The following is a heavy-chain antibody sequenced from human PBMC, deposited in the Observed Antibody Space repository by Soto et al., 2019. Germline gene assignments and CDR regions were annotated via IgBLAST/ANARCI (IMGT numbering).Heavy chain of an antibody. D-gene: IGHD3-3*01. Sequence: QVQLVQSGAEVKKPGSSVKVSSKASGGSFSSYSISWVRQAPGQGLEWMGGIMPISDSTKYAQNFQDRVTITADRSTGTAYMEMSSLRSDDTAVYYCASILGGIFDYWGQGTLVTVSS. J-gene: IGHJ4*02. CDR3: ASILGGIFDY. CDR2: IMPISDST. V-gene: IGHV1-69*06. CDR1: GGSFSSYS.